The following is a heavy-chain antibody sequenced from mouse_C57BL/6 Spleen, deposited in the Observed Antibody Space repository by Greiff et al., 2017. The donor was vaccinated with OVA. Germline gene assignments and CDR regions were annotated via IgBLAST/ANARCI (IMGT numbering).Heavy chain of an antibody. CDR3: TRYGYYGSNFDY. J-gene: IGHJ2*01. CDR1: GYTFTDYE. Sequence: VQLQQSGAELVRPGASVTLSCKASGYTFTDYEMHWVKQTPVHGLEWIGAIDPETGGTAYNQKFKGKAILTADKSSSTAYMELRSLTSEDSAVYYCTRYGYYGSNFDYWGQGTTLTVSS. V-gene: IGHV1-15*01. CDR2: IDPETGGT. D-gene: IGHD1-1*01.